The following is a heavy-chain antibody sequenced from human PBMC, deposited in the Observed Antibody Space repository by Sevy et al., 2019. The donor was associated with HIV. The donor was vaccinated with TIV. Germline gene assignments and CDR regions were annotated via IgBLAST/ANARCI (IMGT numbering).Heavy chain of an antibody. Sequence: GGSLRLSCAASGFTFSNFNMQWVRLAPVKGLEWISSIDSSTAKHHVGSVKGRFTITRDNAKKSVFLQMNSLRAEDTAAYYCATEDCSSGGCLGFDYWGQGTLVTVSS. J-gene: IGHJ4*02. V-gene: IGHV3-48*01. D-gene: IGHD2-15*01. CDR1: GFTFSNFN. CDR2: IDSSTAK. CDR3: ATEDCSSGGCLGFDY.